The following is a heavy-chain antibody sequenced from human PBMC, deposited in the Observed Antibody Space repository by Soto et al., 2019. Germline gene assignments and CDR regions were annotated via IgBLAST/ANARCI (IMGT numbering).Heavy chain of an antibody. Sequence: QVQLQQSGPGLVKPSETLSLTCTVSSGPTRSHNWGWIRQPPGRGLEWIGYIYYTGDTSYNPSLTSRATISAATSTTPTSLTLSSVTAADTAVYYCVRQGIGDLPGLVDVWGQGPTVTVSS. D-gene: IGHD4-17*01. J-gene: IGHJ6*02. CDR1: SGPTRSHN. CDR3: VRQGIGDLPGLVDV. CDR2: IYYTGDT. V-gene: IGHV4-59*08.